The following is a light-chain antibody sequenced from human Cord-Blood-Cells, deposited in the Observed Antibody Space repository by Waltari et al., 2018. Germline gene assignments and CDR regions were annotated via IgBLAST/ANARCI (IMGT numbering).Light chain of an antibody. CDR2: GNS. CDR1: SSNIGAGYD. Sequence: QSVLTQPPSVSGAPGQRVTISCTGSSSNIGAGYDVHWYQQLPGTAPKLLIYGNSNRPSGVPDLFSVSKSGTSASLAITGLQAEDEADYYCQSYDSSLSGWDVVFGGGTKLTVL. CDR3: QSYDSSLSGWDVV. V-gene: IGLV1-40*01. J-gene: IGLJ2*01.